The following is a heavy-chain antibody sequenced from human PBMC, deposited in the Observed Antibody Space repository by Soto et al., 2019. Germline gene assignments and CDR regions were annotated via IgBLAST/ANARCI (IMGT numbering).Heavy chain of an antibody. CDR2: ISTYNGNT. CDR1: GYTFTDYG. CDR3: AREEGISDWHAFDY. J-gene: IGHJ4*02. V-gene: IGHV1-18*04. Sequence: GASVKVSCKASGYTFTDYGISWVRQAPGQGLEWMGWISTYNGNTIYAQKIQGRVTMTTDTSTSTAYVELRSLRSDDTAVYYCAREEGISDWHAFDYWDTGTLVTVST. D-gene: IGHD6-19*01.